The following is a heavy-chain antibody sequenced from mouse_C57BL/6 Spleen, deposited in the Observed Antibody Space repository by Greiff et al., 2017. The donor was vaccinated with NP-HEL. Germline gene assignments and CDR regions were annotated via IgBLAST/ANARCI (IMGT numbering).Heavy chain of an antibody. CDR2: INPNNGGT. Sequence: EVKLVESGPELVKPGASVKMSCKASGYTFTDYNMHWVKQSHGKSLEWIGYINPNNGGTSYNQKFKGKATLTVNKSSSTAYMELRSLTSEDSAVYYCARHYYGSSYDYFDYWGQGTTLTVSS. CDR1: GYTFTDYN. CDR3: ARHYYGSSYDYFDY. V-gene: IGHV1-22*01. D-gene: IGHD1-1*01. J-gene: IGHJ2*01.